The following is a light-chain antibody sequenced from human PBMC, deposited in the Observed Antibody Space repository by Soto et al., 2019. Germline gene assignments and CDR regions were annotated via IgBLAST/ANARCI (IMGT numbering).Light chain of an antibody. Sequence: DIQMTQSPSSLSASVGDRVTITCMASQSISSYLNWYQQKPGKAPKLLIYAASSLLGGVPSRFSGSGSGTDFTLTISSLQPEDFAIYYCQQSYSSPQTVGPGTKVDIK. J-gene: IGKJ1*01. CDR1: QSISSY. V-gene: IGKV1-39*01. CDR2: AAS. CDR3: QQSYSSPQT.